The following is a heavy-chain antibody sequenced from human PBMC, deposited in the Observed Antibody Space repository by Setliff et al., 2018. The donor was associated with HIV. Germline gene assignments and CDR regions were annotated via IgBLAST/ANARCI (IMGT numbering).Heavy chain of an antibody. D-gene: IGHD2-15*01. J-gene: IGHJ2*01. CDR2: IYYSGST. V-gene: IGHV4-59*01. CDR3: ARESGCSGGSCTYGYFDL. CDR1: GGSISSYY. Sequence: SETLSLTCTVSGGSISSYYWSWIRQPPGKGLEWVGYIYYSGSTIYNPPLKSRVTISADTSKNKFSLNLSSVTAADTAVYYCARESGCSGGSCTYGYFDLWGRGTLVTVSS.